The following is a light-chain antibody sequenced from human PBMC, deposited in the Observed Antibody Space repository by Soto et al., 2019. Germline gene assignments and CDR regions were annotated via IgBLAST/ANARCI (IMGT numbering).Light chain of an antibody. J-gene: IGKJ3*01. CDR3: QQRSNCLFT. CDR2: DAS. CDR1: QGVSSY. V-gene: IGKV3D-11*01. Sequence: EIVLTQSPATLSLSPGERATLSCRDSQGVSSYLAWYQQKPGQAPRLLIYDASNRATGIPARFSGSGPGTDFTLTISSLEPEDFAVYYCQQRSNCLFTFGPGTKVDIK.